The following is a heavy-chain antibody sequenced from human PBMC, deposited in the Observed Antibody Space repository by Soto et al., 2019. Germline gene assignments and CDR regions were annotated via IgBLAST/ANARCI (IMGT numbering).Heavy chain of an antibody. CDR2: IGAYNGNT. CDR1: VYTFTSYG. CDR3: ARHYEDYHYYDGMYV. V-gene: IGHV1-18*01. D-gene: IGHD3-3*01. Sequence: QVQLVQSGAEVKKPAASVKFSCKASVYTFTSYGISWVRQAPGQGLEWMGWIGAYNGNTNYAQKRQGRVTMTTDTSTSTADMELSGRGSDDRAVYYCARHYEDYHYYDGMYVWGQGTTVNGSS. J-gene: IGHJ6*01.